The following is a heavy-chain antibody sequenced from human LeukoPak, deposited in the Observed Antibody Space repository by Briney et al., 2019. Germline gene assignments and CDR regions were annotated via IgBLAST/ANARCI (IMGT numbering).Heavy chain of an antibody. CDR2: INHSGST. J-gene: IGHJ3*02. D-gene: IGHD6-19*01. CDR3: AREPQWNDAFDI. CDR1: CGSFSGYY. Sequence: SETLSPTCAVYCGSFSGYYWSWIRQPPGKGLEWIGEINHSGSTNYNPSLKSRVTISVDTSKNQFSLKLSSVTAADTAVYYCAREPQWNDAFDIWGQGTMVTVSS. V-gene: IGHV4-34*01.